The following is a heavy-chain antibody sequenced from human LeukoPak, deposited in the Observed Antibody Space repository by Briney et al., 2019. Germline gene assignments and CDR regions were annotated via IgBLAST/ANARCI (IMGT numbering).Heavy chain of an antibody. CDR3: ARDGHSKGALDY. CDR1: GFTFDDYA. J-gene: IGHJ4*02. Sequence: SLRLSCGASGFTFDDYAMHWVRQAPGKGLEWVSRINWNSASIGYADSVKGRFTISRDNAKYSLYLQMNSLRAEDTALYYCARDGHSKGALDYWGQGTLVIVSS. D-gene: IGHD3-16*01. CDR2: INWNSASI. V-gene: IGHV3-9*01.